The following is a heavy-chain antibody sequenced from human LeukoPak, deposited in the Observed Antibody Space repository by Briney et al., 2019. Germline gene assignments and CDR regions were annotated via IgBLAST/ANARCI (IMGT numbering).Heavy chain of an antibody. CDR1: GGSIITTNW. V-gene: IGHV4-4*02. J-gene: IGHJ4*02. CDR2: VHLNGAT. D-gene: IGHD1-26*01. Sequence: SETLSLTCGVSGGSIITTNWWSWVRQPPGKGLKWIGEVHLNGATNYNPSLESRVSMSIDKSKNQLSLKLSSVTAADTATYYCTRESGAFSHFGFWGQGTLVTVSS. CDR3: TRESGAFSHFGF.